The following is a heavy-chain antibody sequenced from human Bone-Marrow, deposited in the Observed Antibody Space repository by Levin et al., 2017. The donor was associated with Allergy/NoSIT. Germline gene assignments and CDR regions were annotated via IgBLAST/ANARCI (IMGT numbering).Heavy chain of an antibody. CDR1: GFTFSGYW. Sequence: ETLSLTCASSGFTFSGYWMAWVRRAPGKGLEWVANINRDGGDGYYVDSVKGRFTISRDNARNSLDLQMNSLRVEDTAVYYCARNGAWSFEFWGQGTLVTVSS. J-gene: IGHJ4*02. V-gene: IGHV3-7*02. CDR3: ARNGAWSFEF. D-gene: IGHD2-8*01. CDR2: INRDGGDG.